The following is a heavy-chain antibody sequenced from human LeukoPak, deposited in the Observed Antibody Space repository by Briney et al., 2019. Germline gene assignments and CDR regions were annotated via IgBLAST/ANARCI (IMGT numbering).Heavy chain of an antibody. CDR3: ARESDGFRIGFDY. D-gene: IGHD2-2*03. V-gene: IGHV1-46*01. J-gene: IGHJ4*02. Sequence: ASVKVSCKASGYTFTSYYMHWVRQAPGQGLEWMGIINPSGGSTSYAQKFQGRVTMTRDMSTGTVYMELSNLRSEDTAVYYCARESDGFRIGFDYWGQGTLVTVSS. CDR1: GYTFTSYY. CDR2: INPSGGST.